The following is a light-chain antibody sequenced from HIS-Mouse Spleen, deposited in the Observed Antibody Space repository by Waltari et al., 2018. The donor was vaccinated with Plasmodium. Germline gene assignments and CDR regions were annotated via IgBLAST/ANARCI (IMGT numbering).Light chain of an antibody. CDR1: QSVSSY. CDR2: DAS. V-gene: IGKV3-11*01. Sequence: EIVLTQSTATLSLSPGERATLSCRASQSVSSYLAWYQQKPGQAPRLLIYDASNRATGIPARFSGSGSGTDFTLTISSLEPEDFAVYYCQQRSFGPGTKVDIK. J-gene: IGKJ3*01. CDR3: QQRS.